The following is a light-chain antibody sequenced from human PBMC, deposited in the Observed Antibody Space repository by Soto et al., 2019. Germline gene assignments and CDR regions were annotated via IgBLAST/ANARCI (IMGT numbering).Light chain of an antibody. CDR1: SSGIGGYDY. V-gene: IGLV2-14*01. CDR3: SSYKRGSTLI. Sequence: QSVLTQPASVSGSPGQSITISRTGTSSGIGGYDYVSWYQQYPGKAPKLMIYEVSNRPSGVSNRFSGSKSGKTASLSISGLQAEDDADYYCSSYKRGSTLIFGGGIQLAVL. J-gene: IGLJ2*01. CDR2: EVS.